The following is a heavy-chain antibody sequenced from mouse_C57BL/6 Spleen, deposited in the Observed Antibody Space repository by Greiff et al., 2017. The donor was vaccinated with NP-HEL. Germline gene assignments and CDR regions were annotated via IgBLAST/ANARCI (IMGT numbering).Heavy chain of an antibody. CDR3: ARRPPIYYYGSSYYYAMDY. D-gene: IGHD1-1*01. V-gene: IGHV1-50*01. CDR1: GYTFTSYW. Sequence: VQLQQPGAELVKPGASVKLSCKASGYTFTSYWMQWVKQRPGQGLEWIGEIDPSDSYTNYNQKFKGKATLTVDTSSSTAYMQLSSLTSEDSAVYYCARRPPIYYYGSSYYYAMDYWGQGTSVTVSS. J-gene: IGHJ4*01. CDR2: IDPSDSYT.